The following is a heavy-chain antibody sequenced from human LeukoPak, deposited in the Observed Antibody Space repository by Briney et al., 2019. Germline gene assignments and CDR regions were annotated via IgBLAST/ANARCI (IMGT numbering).Heavy chain of an antibody. D-gene: IGHD3-9*01. CDR3: ARSRGLRYFDGLRPEGFDP. J-gene: IGHJ5*02. CDR1: GGSISSGDYY. CDR2: IFYSGST. Sequence: SETLSLTCTVSGGSISSGDYYCSSIRQPPGKGLEWIGYIFYSGSTYYNPSLKSRVTISVDTSKTQFSLKLSSVTAADTAVYYCARSRGLRYFDGLRPEGFDPWGQGTLVTVSS. V-gene: IGHV4-30-4*01.